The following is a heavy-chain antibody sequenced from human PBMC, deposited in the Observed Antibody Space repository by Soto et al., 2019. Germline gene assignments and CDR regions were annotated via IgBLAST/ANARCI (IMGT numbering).Heavy chain of an antibody. Sequence: EVQLMESGGGLVQPGGSLRLSCVASGFTFSNYWMHWVRQAPGKGLVWVSRINSDGSTRSYAASVKGRFTISRDNGKNTLSLQMKRLRAADAAVYYCVTSGGFDHWGQGTLVTVSS. V-gene: IGHV3-74*01. CDR3: VTSGGFDH. D-gene: IGHD3-16*01. J-gene: IGHJ5*02. CDR2: INSDGSTR. CDR1: GFTFSNYW.